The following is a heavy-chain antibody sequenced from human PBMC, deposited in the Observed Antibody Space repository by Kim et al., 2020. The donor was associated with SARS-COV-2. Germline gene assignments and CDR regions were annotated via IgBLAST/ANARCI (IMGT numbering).Heavy chain of an antibody. Sequence: PSRKSRVTISVGTSKNQFSLKLSSVTAADTAVYYCARTCSGGSCYSGVDYWGQGTLVTVSS. D-gene: IGHD2-15*01. CDR3: ARTCSGGSCYSGVDY. J-gene: IGHJ4*02. V-gene: IGHV4-31*02.